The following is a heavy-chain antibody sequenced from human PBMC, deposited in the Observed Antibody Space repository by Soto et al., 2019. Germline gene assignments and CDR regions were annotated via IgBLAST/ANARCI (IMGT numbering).Heavy chain of an antibody. D-gene: IGHD2-2*01. CDR3: ARGECSSNYCFTRWALDI. CDR2: INHSGST. Sequence: PSETLSLTCAVYGGSFSGYYWTWIRQTPGKGLEWIGEINHSGSTNYKPSLKSRISMSADTSKKQFSLNLTSVTAADTAVYYCARGECSSNYCFTRWALDIWGQGTVLTLSS. CDR1: GGSFSGYY. J-gene: IGHJ3*02. V-gene: IGHV4-34*01.